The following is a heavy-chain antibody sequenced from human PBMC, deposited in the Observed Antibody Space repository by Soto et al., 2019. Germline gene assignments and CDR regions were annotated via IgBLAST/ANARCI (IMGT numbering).Heavy chain of an antibody. CDR2: IYHSGTT. J-gene: IGHJ3*01. CDR3: ARSRSWDGLDF. Sequence: PSETRSLTCAVSRVSVSSGDFSWCWIRQPPGKGLEWVGYIYHSGTTYYHPSLKRRLTISLDRSNNQFSLKLASVTAADSAVYFCARSRSWDGLDFWGQGALVT. CDR1: RVSVSSGDFS. D-gene: IGHD3-10*01. V-gene: IGHV4-30-2*01.